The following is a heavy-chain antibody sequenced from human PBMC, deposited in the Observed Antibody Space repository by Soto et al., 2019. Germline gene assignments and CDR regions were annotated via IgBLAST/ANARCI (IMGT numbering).Heavy chain of an antibody. J-gene: IGHJ4*02. CDR1: GGTFSSYA. D-gene: IGHD6-13*01. Sequence: QVQLVQSGAEVKKPGSSVKVSCKASGGTFSSYAISWVRQAPGQGLEWMGGIIPIFGTANYAQKFQGRVTITADESTSTAYMELSRLRSEDTAVYYCARKRGECIAPYYFDCWGKGTLVTVSS. V-gene: IGHV1-69*01. CDR2: IIPIFGTA. CDR3: ARKRGECIAPYYFDC.